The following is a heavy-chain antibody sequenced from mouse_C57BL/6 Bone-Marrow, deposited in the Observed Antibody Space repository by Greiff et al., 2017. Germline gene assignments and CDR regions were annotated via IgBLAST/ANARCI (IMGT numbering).Heavy chain of an antibody. V-gene: IGHV5-6*01. Sequence: EVQGVESGGDLVKPGGSLKLSCAASGFTFSSYGMSWVRQTPDKRLEWVATISSGGSYTYYPDSVKGRFTISRDNAKTTLYLQMSSLKAEDTAMYYCARFADWGQETLVTVSA. CDR1: GFTFSSYG. CDR3: ARFAD. J-gene: IGHJ3*01. CDR2: ISSGGSYT.